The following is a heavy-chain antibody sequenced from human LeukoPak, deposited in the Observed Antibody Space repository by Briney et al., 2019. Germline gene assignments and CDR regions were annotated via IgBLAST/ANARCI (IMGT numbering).Heavy chain of an antibody. CDR2: INPNSGGT. CDR3: ARDPRSTTVVTPLNYFDY. V-gene: IGHV1-2*02. Sequence: ASVKVSCKASGYTFTSYDINWVRQATGQGLEWMGWINPNSGGTNYAQKFQGRVTMTRDTSISTAYMELSRLRSDDTAVYYCARDPRSTTVVTPLNYFDYWGQGTLVTVSS. J-gene: IGHJ4*02. CDR1: GYTFTSYD. D-gene: IGHD4-23*01.